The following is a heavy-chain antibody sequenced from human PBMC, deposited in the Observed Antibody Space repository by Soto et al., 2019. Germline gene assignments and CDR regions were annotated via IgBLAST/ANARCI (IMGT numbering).Heavy chain of an antibody. J-gene: IGHJ6*02. Sequence: PSETLSLTCTVSGGSISSYYWSWIRQPPGKGLEWIGYIYYSGSTNYNPSLKSRVTISVDTSKNQFSLKLSSVTAADTAVYYCARTIFGVVHGMDVWGQGTTVTVS. D-gene: IGHD3-3*01. V-gene: IGHV4-59*01. CDR3: ARTIFGVVHGMDV. CDR1: GGSISSYY. CDR2: IYYSGST.